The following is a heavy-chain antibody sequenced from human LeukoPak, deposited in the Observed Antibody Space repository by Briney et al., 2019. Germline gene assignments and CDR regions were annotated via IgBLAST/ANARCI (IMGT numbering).Heavy chain of an antibody. V-gene: IGHV5-10-1*01. J-gene: IGHJ4*02. CDR3: ARRSDDTFDY. CDR1: GYSFTSYW. CDR2: IDPSDSYT. Sequence: GESLKISCKGSGYSFTSYWISWVRQMPGKGQEWMGRIDPSDSYTDYSPSFQGHVTISADKSISTAYLQWSSLKASDTAMYYCARRSDDTFDYWGQGTLVTVSS.